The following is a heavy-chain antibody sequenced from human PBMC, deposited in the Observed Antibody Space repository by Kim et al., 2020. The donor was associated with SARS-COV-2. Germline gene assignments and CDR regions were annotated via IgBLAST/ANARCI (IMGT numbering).Heavy chain of an antibody. J-gene: IGHJ4*02. CDR3: ARGYYYGSGSYSRLVGY. CDR1: GGSISSGGYY. V-gene: IGHV4-31*03. D-gene: IGHD3-10*01. CDR2: IYYSGST. Sequence: SETLSLTCTVSGGSISSGGYYWSWIRQHPGKGLEWIGYIYYSGSTYYNPSLKSRVTISVDTSKNQFSLKLSSVTAADTAVYYCARGYYYGSGSYSRLVGYWGQGTLVTVSS.